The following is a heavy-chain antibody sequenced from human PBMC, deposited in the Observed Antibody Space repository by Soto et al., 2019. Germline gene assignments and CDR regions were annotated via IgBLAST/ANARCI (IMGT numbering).Heavy chain of an antibody. J-gene: IGHJ5*02. CDR1: GGSIDSNRYY. V-gene: IGHV4-39*07. D-gene: IGHD3-3*01. Sequence: SETLSLTCTVSGGSIDSNRYYWAWIRQPPGKGLEWIGSIFYTGSTYYSPSLKGRLTISVDPSKNQFSLKLSSVTAADTAVYYCARGRVYYDFWSGYYTDWFDPWGQGTLVTVSS. CDR3: ARGRVYYDFWSGYYTDWFDP. CDR2: IFYTGST.